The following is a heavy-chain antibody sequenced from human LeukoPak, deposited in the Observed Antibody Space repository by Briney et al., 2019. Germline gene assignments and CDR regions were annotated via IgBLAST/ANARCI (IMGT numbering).Heavy chain of an antibody. D-gene: IGHD3-10*01. V-gene: IGHV3-66*02. Sequence: GGSLRLSCAASGFTFSSNYMSWVRQAPGKGLEWVSVIYSGGSTYYADSVKGRFTISRDNSKNTLYLQMNSLRAEDTAVYYCARAVAGGEYYFDYWGQGTLVTVSS. CDR3: ARAVAGGEYYFDY. CDR1: GFTFSSNY. CDR2: IYSGGST. J-gene: IGHJ4*02.